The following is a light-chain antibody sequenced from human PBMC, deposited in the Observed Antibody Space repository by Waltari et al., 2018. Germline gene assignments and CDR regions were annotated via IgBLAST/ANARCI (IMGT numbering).Light chain of an antibody. Sequence: DVVMTQSPDSLAVSLGERATIKCKYRQNILYSANSKNYLAWYKQKPRQAHKLLIYLTYSWETGFPDRFSGSGYGTDFTLTISSLQAEDVAVYYCQQHYSSPYTFGQGTKLEI. V-gene: IGKV4-1*01. CDR3: QQHYSSPYT. J-gene: IGKJ2*01. CDR2: LTY. CDR1: QNILYSANSKNY.